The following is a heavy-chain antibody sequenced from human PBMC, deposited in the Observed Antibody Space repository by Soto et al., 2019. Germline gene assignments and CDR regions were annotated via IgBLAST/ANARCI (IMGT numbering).Heavy chain of an antibody. CDR2: IYWDDDK. D-gene: IGHD3-16*01. Sequence: QITLKESGPTLVKPTQTLTLTCTFSGFSLSTRGVGVGWIRQPPGKALEWLAIIYWDDDKRYSPSLKSRLTITKDTSTNQVVLTMTNMDPVDTATYYCAHKGGGDRILDYWGQGTLVTVSS. J-gene: IGHJ4*02. V-gene: IGHV2-5*02. CDR3: AHKGGGDRILDY. CDR1: GFSLSTRGVG.